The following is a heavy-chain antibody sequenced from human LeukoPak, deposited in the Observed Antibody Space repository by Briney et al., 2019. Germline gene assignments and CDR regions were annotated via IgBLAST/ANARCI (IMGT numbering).Heavy chain of an antibody. CDR1: GFTFSTYA. V-gene: IGHV3-64*01. Sequence: GGSLRLSCAASGFTFSTYAIHWVRQAPGKGLEYVSAISSNGGSTFYANSVKGRFIVSRDNSKNTLYLQMGSLRAEDTAVYYCAFYRGAHSYFAYWGQGTLVTVSS. D-gene: IGHD2/OR15-2a*01. CDR3: AFYRGAHSYFAY. J-gene: IGHJ4*02. CDR2: ISSNGGST.